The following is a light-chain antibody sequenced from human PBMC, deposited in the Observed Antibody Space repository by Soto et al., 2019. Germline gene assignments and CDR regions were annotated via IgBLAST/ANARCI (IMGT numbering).Light chain of an antibody. CDR1: QSLLLSNGYNY. Sequence: DIVMTQSPLSLPVTPGEPASISCRSSQSLLLSNGYNYLDWYLQKPGQSPQLLIYFGSNRASGVPYRFNGDGSGTAVGVTITMGDGGDVWVYYCMHSLQTPFTFGPGSKVDIK. CDR2: FGS. J-gene: IGKJ3*01. V-gene: IGKV2-28*01. CDR3: MHSLQTPFT.